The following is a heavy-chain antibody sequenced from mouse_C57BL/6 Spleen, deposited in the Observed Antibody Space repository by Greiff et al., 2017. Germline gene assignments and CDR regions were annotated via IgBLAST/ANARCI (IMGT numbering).Heavy chain of an antibody. CDR1: GYTFTSYW. CDR3: ARDWDYDGLWFAY. D-gene: IGHD2-4*01. J-gene: IGHJ3*01. Sequence: VQLQPPGTELVKPGASVQLSCKASGYTFTSYWLRWVKQRPGQGLEWIGNINPSNGGTNYNEKFKSKATLTVEKSSSTAYMQLSSLTSEYSAVYYCARDWDYDGLWFAYWGQGTLVTVSA. V-gene: IGHV1-53*01. CDR2: INPSNGGT.